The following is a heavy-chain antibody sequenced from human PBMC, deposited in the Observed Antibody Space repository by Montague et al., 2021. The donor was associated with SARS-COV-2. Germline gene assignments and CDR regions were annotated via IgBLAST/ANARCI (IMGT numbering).Heavy chain of an antibody. CDR1: VYSLTELP. V-gene: IGHV1-24*01. J-gene: IGHJ4*02. Sequence: SVKVSCKVSVYSLTELPMHWVRQAPGKGLEWMGGVDPEDGKTIYAQNFQVRLTIAEDTSADTAYMELSSLRSDDTAVYYCATSADWGSTGRFDFWGQGTLVTVSS. D-gene: IGHD7-27*01. CDR3: ATSADWGSTGRFDF. CDR2: VDPEDGKT.